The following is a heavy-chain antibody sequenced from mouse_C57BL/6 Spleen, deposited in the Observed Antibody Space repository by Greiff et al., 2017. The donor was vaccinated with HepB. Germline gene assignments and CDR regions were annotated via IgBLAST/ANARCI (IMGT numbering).Heavy chain of an antibody. V-gene: IGHV1-4*01. CDR2: INPSSGYT. CDR3: AGSDDGFAY. D-gene: IGHD2-12*01. CDR1: GYTFTSYT. J-gene: IGHJ3*01. Sequence: QVQLQQSGAELARPGASVKMSCKASGYTFTSYTMHWVKQRPGQGLEWIGYINPSSGYTKYNQKFKDKATLTADKSASTAYMQLSSLTSEDSAVYYCAGSDDGFAYWGQGTLVTVAA.